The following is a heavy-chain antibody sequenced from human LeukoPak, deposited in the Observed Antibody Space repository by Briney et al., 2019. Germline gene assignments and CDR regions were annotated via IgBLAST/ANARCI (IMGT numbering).Heavy chain of an antibody. CDR3: AKALVRGYSGYDSL. CDR2: ISYDGSNK. Sequence: GGSLRLSCAVSGFTFSSYGMHWVRQAPGKGLEGVAVISYDGSNKYYADSVKGRFTISRDNSKNTLYLQMNSLRAEDTAVYYCAKALVRGYSGYDSLWGQGTLVTVSS. D-gene: IGHD5-12*01. CDR1: GFTFSSYG. J-gene: IGHJ4*02. V-gene: IGHV3-30*18.